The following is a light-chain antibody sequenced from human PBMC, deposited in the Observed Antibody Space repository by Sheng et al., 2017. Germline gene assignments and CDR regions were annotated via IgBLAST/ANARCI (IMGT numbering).Light chain of an antibody. Sequence: DIQMTQSPSSLSASVGDRVSIACRASRGISDSLAWYQQKAGQTPKLLIYAASRLESGVPPRFSGSGSGMDYILAISSLQPEDFATYHCQQYYSHPYSFGQGPSCRS. J-gene: IGKJ2*03. CDR3: QQYYSHPYS. CDR1: RGISDS. CDR2: AAS. V-gene: IGKV1-NL1*01.